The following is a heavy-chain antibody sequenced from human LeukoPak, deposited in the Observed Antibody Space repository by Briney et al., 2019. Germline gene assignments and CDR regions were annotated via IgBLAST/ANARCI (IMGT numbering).Heavy chain of an antibody. D-gene: IGHD5-18*01. CDR3: ARGEAAISYYYCYMDV. CDR1: GYTFTGYY. V-gene: IGHV1-2*06. Sequence: ASVKVSCKASGYTFTGYYMHWVRQAPGQGLEWMGRINPNSGGTNYAQKFQGRVTMTRDTSISTAYMELSRLRSDDTAVYYCARGEAAISYYYCYMDVWGKGTTVTVSS. CDR2: INPNSGGT. J-gene: IGHJ6*03.